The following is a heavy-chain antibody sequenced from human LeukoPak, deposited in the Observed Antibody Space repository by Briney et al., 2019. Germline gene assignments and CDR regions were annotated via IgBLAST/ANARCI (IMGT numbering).Heavy chain of an antibody. J-gene: IGHJ6*02. Sequence: SETLSLTCAVYGGSFSGYYWSWIRQPPGKGLEWIGEINHSGSTNYNPSLKSRVTISVDTSKNQFSLKLSSVTAADTAVYYCARLPRSIYYYGMDVWGQGTTVTVSS. CDR1: GGSFSGYY. V-gene: IGHV4-34*01. CDR3: ARLPRSIYYYGMDV. CDR2: INHSGST. D-gene: IGHD6-6*01.